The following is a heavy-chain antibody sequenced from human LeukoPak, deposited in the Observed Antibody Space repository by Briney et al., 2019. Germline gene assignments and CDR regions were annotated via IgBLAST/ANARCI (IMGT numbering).Heavy chain of an antibody. J-gene: IGHJ6*02. Sequence: PSQTLSLTCTVSGGSISSGDYYWSWIRQPPGKGLEWIGYIYYSGSTYYNPSLKSRVTISVDTSKNQFSVKLSSVTAADTAVYYCARYDGSGSYYKGMDVWGQGTTVTVSS. CDR2: IYYSGST. D-gene: IGHD3-10*01. CDR1: GGSISSGDYY. CDR3: ARYDGSGSYYKGMDV. V-gene: IGHV4-30-4*01.